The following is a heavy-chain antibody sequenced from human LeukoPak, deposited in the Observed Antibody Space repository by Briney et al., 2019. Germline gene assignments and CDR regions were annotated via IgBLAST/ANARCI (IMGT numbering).Heavy chain of an antibody. Sequence: ALVKVSCKASGYTFTSYYMHWVRQAPGRGLEWMGIINPSGGSTSYAQKFQGRVTMTRDMSTSTVYMELSSLRSEDTAVYYCARKGYSYGRWAFDIWGQGTMVTVSS. CDR3: ARKGYSYGRWAFDI. CDR1: GYTFTSYY. CDR2: INPSGGST. V-gene: IGHV1-46*01. D-gene: IGHD5-18*01. J-gene: IGHJ3*02.